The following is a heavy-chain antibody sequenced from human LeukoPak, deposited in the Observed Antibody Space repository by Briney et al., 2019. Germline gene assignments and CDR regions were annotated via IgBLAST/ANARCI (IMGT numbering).Heavy chain of an antibody. CDR1: GYTFTGYY. J-gene: IGHJ5*02. CDR2: INPSSGGT. D-gene: IGHD2-15*01. CDR3: ARRKGGYCSGGSCYTPNWFDP. V-gene: IGHV1-2*02. Sequence: ASVKVSCKASGYTFTGYYMHWVRQAPGQGLEWMGWINPSSGGTNYAQKLQGRVTMTTDTSTSTAYMELRSLRSDDTAVYYCARRKGGYCSGGSCYTPNWFDPWGQGTLVTVSS.